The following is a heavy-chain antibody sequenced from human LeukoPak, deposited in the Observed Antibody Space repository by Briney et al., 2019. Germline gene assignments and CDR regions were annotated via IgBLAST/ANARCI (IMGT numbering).Heavy chain of an antibody. CDR3: ARHYRSRWCFDQ. J-gene: IGHJ4*02. V-gene: IGHV4-39*01. CDR2: VHNVGST. CDR1: GVSTTNGIYY. Sequence: SETLSLTCTVSGVSTTNGIYYWAWIRQPPGKGLEWIGSVHNVGSTYYNLSLRSRVTMSIDTSKNQFSLRLNSVTAADTAVYYCARHYRSRWCFDQWGRGTLVTVSS. D-gene: IGHD6-19*01.